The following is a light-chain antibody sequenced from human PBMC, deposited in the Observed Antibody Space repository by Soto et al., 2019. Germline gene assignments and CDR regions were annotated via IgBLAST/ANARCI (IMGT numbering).Light chain of an antibody. Sequence: DVQMTQSPSTLSASVGDRVTITCRASQSISDWLAWYQQKPGQAPELLISDASTLATGVPSRFSGRGSGTEFTLTINSLQTDDFATCFCQEYKTYAFGPGTKVDIK. V-gene: IGKV1-5*01. CDR3: QEYKTYA. J-gene: IGKJ2*01. CDR2: DAS. CDR1: QSISDW.